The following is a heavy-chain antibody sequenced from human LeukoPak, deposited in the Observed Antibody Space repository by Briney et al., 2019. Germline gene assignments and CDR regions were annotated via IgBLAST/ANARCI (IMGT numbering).Heavy chain of an antibody. CDR2: ISGSGGST. CDR3: ATDKSGSYAAFDI. V-gene: IGHV3-23*01. Sequence: TGGSLRLSCAASGFTFTSYAMSWVRQAPGKGLEWVSAISGSGGSTYYADSVKGRFTISRDNSKNTLYLQMNSLRAEDAAVYYCATDKSGSYAAFDIWGQGTMVTVSS. J-gene: IGHJ3*02. CDR1: GFTFTSYA. D-gene: IGHD1-26*01.